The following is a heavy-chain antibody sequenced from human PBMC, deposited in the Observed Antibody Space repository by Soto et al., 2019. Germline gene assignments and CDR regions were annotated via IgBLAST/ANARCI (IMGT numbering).Heavy chain of an antibody. Sequence: TSETLSLTCAVSGGSISSSNWWSWVRQPPGKGLEWIGEIYHSGSTNYNPSLKSRVTISVDTSKNQFSLKLSSVTAADTAVYYCARDRGGACYSGSYFDYWGQGTLVTSPQ. J-gene: IGHJ4*02. D-gene: IGHD1-26*01. CDR3: ARDRGGACYSGSYFDY. CDR1: GGSISSSNW. CDR2: IYHSGST. V-gene: IGHV4-4*02.